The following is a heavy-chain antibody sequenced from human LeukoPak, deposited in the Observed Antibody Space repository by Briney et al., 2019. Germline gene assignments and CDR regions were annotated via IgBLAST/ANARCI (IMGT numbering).Heavy chain of an antibody. CDR1: GFTFSGYA. CDR3: AKSYYYDKLAYY. J-gene: IGHJ4*02. Sequence: PGGSLRLSCAASGFTFSGYAMHWVRQAPGKGLEWVAVISYDGSNKYYADSVKGRFTISRDNSKNTPYLQMNSLRAEDTAVYYCAKSYYYDKLAYYWGQGTLVTVSS. CDR2: ISYDGSNK. D-gene: IGHD3-22*01. V-gene: IGHV3-30*18.